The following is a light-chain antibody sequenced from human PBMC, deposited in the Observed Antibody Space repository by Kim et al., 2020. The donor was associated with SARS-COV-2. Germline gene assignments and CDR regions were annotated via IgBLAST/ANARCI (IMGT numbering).Light chain of an antibody. CDR2: GAS. CDR1: QSVSDN. J-gene: IGKJ1*01. V-gene: IGKV3-15*01. CDR3: QQYDDWPPWT. Sequence: SLGERATLSCRASQSVSDNLASYQQKPGQAPRLLIYGASTRATGIPARFSGSGSGTEFTLTISSLQSEDSAVYYCQQYDDWPPWTFGQGTKVDIK.